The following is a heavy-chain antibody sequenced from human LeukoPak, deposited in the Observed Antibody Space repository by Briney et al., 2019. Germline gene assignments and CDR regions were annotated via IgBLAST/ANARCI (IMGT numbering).Heavy chain of an antibody. V-gene: IGHV3-7*01. Sequence: PGGSLRLSCAASGITFGSYWMTWVRQAPGKGLECVANIKPDGSEKHYVDSVEGRFTISRDNAKNSLFLEMNSLRAEDTAVYYCARDRRNGDEGCDYWGQGTLVTVSS. CDR2: IKPDGSEK. CDR1: GITFGSYW. J-gene: IGHJ4*02. D-gene: IGHD1-1*01. CDR3: ARDRRNGDEGCDY.